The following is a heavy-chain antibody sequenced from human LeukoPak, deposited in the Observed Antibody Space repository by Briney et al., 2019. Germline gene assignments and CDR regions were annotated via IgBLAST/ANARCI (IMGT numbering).Heavy chain of an antibody. CDR3: ARGMTNPFDY. Sequence: GGSLRLSCAASGFTFSSYAMSWVRQAPGKGLEWVSAISGSGGSTYYADSVKGRFTISRDNSKSTLYLQMNSLRAEDTAVYYCARGMTNPFDYWGQGTLVTVSS. CDR2: ISGSGGST. J-gene: IGHJ4*02. CDR1: GFTFSSYA. D-gene: IGHD4-11*01. V-gene: IGHV3-23*01.